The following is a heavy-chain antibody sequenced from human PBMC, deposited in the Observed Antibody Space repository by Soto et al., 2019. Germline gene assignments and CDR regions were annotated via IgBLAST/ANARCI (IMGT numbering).Heavy chain of an antibody. V-gene: IGHV1-24*01. CDR1: GYTLTELS. CDR3: ATVVNDYGDYGFFHY. CDR2: FDPEDGET. Sequence: GASVKVSCKVSGYTLTELSMHWVRQAPGKGLEWMGGFDPEDGETIYAQKFQGRVTMTEDTSIDTAYMELSSLRSEDTAVYYCATVVNDYGDYGFFHYWGQGTLVTVSS. J-gene: IGHJ4*02. D-gene: IGHD4-17*01.